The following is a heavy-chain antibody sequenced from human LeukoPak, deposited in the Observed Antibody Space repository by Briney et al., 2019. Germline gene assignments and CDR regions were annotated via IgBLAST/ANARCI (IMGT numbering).Heavy chain of an antibody. V-gene: IGHV4-34*01. Sequence: PSETLSLTCAVYGGSFSGYYWSWIRQPPGKGLEWIGEINHSGSTNYNPSLKSRVTISVDTSKNQFSLKLSSVTAADTAVYYCARRRAYYYGSGSYQGWFDPWGQGTLVTVSS. CDR2: INHSGST. CDR1: GGSFSGYY. J-gene: IGHJ5*02. CDR3: ARRRAYYYGSGSYQGWFDP. D-gene: IGHD3-10*01.